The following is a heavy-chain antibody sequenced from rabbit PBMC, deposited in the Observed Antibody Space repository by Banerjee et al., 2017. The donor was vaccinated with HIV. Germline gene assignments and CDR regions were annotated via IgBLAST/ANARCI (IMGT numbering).Heavy chain of an antibody. CDR3: ARDAGGDGYSNDL. CDR1: GFSFSSSDY. J-gene: IGHJ6*01. V-gene: IGHV1S40*01. CDR2: IYAGSSGTT. Sequence: QSLEESGGDLVKPGASLTLTCKASGFSFSSSDYMSWVRQAPGKGLEWIACIYAGSSGTTYYASWAKGRFTISKTSSTTVTLQMTSLTAADTATYFCARDAGGDGYSNDLWGPGTLVTVS. D-gene: IGHD7-1*01.